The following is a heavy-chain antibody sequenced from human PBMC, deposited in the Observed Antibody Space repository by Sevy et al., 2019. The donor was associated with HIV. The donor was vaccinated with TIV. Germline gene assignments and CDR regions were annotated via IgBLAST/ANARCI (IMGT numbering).Heavy chain of an antibody. D-gene: IGHD4-17*01. CDR3: ARDLPPSATTVAHFDY. CDR1: GFTFSSYE. Sequence: GGSMRLSCVASGFTFSSYEMNWVRQAPGKGLEWVSYISNSGSDIHYSDSLRGRFTISRDNAKNSLFLQMNSLRAEDTAVYYCARDLPPSATTVAHFDYWGQGTLVTVSS. CDR2: ISNSGSDI. V-gene: IGHV3-48*03. J-gene: IGHJ4*02.